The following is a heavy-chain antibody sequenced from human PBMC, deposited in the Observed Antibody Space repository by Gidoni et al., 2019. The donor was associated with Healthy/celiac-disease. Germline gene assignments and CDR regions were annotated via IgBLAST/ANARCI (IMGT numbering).Heavy chain of an antibody. CDR3: AKANCSSTSCFLLDY. D-gene: IGHD2-2*01. CDR1: GFPLDDYA. Sequence: EVQRVESGGGVVQPGRSLSLSCAASGFPLDDYAMHWVRQAPGKGLGWVSGFSWYSGSIGYADSVKGRITISRDNAKNSLYLQMNSLRAEDTALYYCAKANCSSTSCFLLDYWGQGTLVTVSS. CDR2: FSWYSGSI. J-gene: IGHJ4*02. V-gene: IGHV3-9*01.